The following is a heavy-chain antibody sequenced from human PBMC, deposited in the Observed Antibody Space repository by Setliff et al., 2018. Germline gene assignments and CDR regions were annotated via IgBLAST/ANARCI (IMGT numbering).Heavy chain of an antibody. CDR1: GYTFSRNY. CDR3: ARDLLRSCSWRPDVFDV. V-gene: IGHV1-18*01. J-gene: IGHJ3*01. CDR2: ISGYNGHT. Sequence: ASVKVSCKAYGYTFSRNYITWVRQAPGRGLEWMGWISGYNGHTDYAQKFPHKFTMTTDTSTSTAYMELRSLIFDDTAIYYCARDLLRSCSWRPDVFDVWGQGTMVTVSS. D-gene: IGHD6-13*01.